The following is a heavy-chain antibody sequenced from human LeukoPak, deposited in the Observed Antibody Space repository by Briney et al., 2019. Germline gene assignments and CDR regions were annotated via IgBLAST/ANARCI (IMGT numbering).Heavy chain of an antibody. CDR2: IWYDGSNK. D-gene: IGHD4-17*01. V-gene: IGHV3-33*08. CDR1: GFTFSSYA. CDR3: ARDRNYGDHEPWFDP. Sequence: GGSLRLSCAASGFTFSSYAMSWVRQAPGKGLEWVAVIWYDGSNKYYADSVKGRFTISRDNSKNTLYLQMNSLRAEDTAVYYCARDRNYGDHEPWFDPWGQGTLVTVSS. J-gene: IGHJ5*02.